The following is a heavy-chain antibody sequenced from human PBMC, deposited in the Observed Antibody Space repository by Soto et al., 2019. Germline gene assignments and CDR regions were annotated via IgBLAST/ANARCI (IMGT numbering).Heavy chain of an antibody. CDR3: ASCSGWSGYLYFDY. CDR2: ISAYNGNT. D-gene: IGHD3-3*01. V-gene: IGHV1-18*01. CDR1: CFTFSRHG. J-gene: IGHJ4*02. Sequence: GGSVKGSLKASCFTFSRHGISWGRQAPGQGLEWMGWISAYNGNTNYAQKLQGRVTMTTDTSTSTAYMELRSLRSDDTAVYYCASCSGWSGYLYFDYWGQGTLATVSS.